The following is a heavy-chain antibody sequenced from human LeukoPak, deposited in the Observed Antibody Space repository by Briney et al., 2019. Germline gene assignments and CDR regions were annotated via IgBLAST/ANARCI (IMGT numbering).Heavy chain of an antibody. D-gene: IGHD3-22*01. V-gene: IGHV4-30-4*01. J-gene: IGHJ4*02. CDR2: IYYSGST. Sequence: PSETLSLTCTVSGGSISSGDYYWSWIRQPPGTGLEWIGYIYYSGSTYYNPSLKSRVTISVDTSKNQFSLKLSSVTAADTAVYYCARAFTPYYYDSSGLYYFDYWGQGTLVTVSS. CDR3: ARAFTPYYYDSSGLYYFDY. CDR1: GGSISSGDYY.